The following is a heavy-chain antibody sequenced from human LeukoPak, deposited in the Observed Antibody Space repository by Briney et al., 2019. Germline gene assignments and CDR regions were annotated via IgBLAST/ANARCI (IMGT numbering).Heavy chain of an antibody. CDR3: ATVQKQDYDTRPYYDH. CDR1: GGSISSYY. V-gene: IGHV4-59*01. J-gene: IGHJ4*02. D-gene: IGHD3-22*01. CDR2: IYYSGST. Sequence: PSETLSLTCTVSGGSISSYYWSWIRQPPGKGLEWIGYIYYSGSTNYNSSLRSRVTISVDTSKNQFSLKLRSVTAADTAVYYCATVQKQDYDTRPYYDHWGQGTLVTVSS.